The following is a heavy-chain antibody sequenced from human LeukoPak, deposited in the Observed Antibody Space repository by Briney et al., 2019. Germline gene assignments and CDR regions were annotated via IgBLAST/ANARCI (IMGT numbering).Heavy chain of an antibody. CDR2: INHSGST. V-gene: IGHV4-34*01. D-gene: IGHD5-18*01. J-gene: IGHJ4*02. CDR3: ARDQSGYSYGFYDY. CDR1: GGSFRNYY. Sequence: SETLSLTCGVSGGSFRNYYWSWIRQPPGKGLEWIGEINHSGSTNYDPSLKSRVTISVDTSKNQFSLKLSSVTAADTAVYYCARDQSGYSYGFYDYWGQGTLVTVSS.